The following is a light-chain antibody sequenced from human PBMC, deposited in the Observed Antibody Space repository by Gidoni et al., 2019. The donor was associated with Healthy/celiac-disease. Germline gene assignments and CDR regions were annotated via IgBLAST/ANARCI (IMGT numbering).Light chain of an antibody. CDR1: QSVSSSY. CDR3: QQYGSSLLT. CDR2: GAS. V-gene: IGKV3-20*01. Sequence: EIVLTQSPGTLSLSPGERATLSCRASQSVSSSYLAWYQQKPGQAPRLVSYGASSRATGIPDRFSGSVSGTDFTLTISRLEPEDFAVYYCQQYGSSLLTFGGGTKVEIK. J-gene: IGKJ4*01.